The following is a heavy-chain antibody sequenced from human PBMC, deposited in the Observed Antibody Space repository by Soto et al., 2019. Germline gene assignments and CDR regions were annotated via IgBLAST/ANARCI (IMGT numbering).Heavy chain of an antibody. CDR3: ARDILSGGAYPDY. J-gene: IGHJ4*02. Sequence: GGSLRLSCAASGFTFSSYTMNWVRQAPGKGLEWVSSISSGSSYIYYADSVKGRFTIPRDNAKNSLFLQMNSLRAEDTAVYYCARDILSGGAYPDYWGQGTKVTVSS. V-gene: IGHV3-21*01. CDR1: GFTFSSYT. D-gene: IGHD3-10*01. CDR2: ISSGSSYI.